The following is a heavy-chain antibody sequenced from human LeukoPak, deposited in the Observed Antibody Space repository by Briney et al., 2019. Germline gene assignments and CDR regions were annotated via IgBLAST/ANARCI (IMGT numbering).Heavy chain of an antibody. CDR3: ARVPPMGSGYSGYDDAFDI. J-gene: IGHJ3*02. Sequence: ASETLSLTCTVSGGSISSYYWSWIRQPPGKGLEWIGRIYTSGSTNYNPSLKSRVTISVDTSKNQFSLKLSSVTAADTAVYYCARVPPMGSGYSGYDDAFDIWGQGTMVTVSS. CDR1: GGSISSYY. V-gene: IGHV4-4*07. CDR2: IYTSGST. D-gene: IGHD5-12*01.